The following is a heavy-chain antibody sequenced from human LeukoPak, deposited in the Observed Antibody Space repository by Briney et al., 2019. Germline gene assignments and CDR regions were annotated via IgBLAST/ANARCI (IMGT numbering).Heavy chain of an antibody. Sequence: GGSLRLSCAASGFTFSNYWMSWIRQAPGKGLEWVANIKQDASEKYYVDSVKGRFTISRDNAKNSLYLQMNSLRAEDTAVYYCARGHNYVWGSYRYVGGFDIRGQGTMVTVSS. D-gene: IGHD3-16*02. J-gene: IGHJ3*02. CDR1: GFTFSNYW. CDR3: ARGHNYVWGSYRYVGGFDI. CDR2: IKQDASEK. V-gene: IGHV3-7*01.